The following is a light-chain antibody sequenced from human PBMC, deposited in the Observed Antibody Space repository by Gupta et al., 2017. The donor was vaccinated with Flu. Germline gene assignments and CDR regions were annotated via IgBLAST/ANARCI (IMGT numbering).Light chain of an antibody. V-gene: IGKV1-5*03. CDR1: QRISTW. J-gene: IGKJ4*01. CDR2: KAS. Sequence: DIQMTQSPSTLSASVGDRVTITCRASQRISTWLAWYQQKPGKAPDLLIHKASSLESGVPSRFSGSGSGTEFTLTISSLQPDDFATYYGQQDDSYSLTFGGGTKVEIK. CDR3: QQDDSYSLT.